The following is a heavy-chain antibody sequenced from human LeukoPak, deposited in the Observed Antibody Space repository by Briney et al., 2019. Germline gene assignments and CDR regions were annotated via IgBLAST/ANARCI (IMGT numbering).Heavy chain of an antibody. Sequence: SETLSLTCTVSGGFLSSYYWSWIRQPAGKGLEWIGRIYSSGSTNYNPSLKSRVTMSVDTSKNQFSLNLSSVTVADTAVYYCVREGRYGDYEGYWGQGTLVTVSS. CDR1: GGFLSSYY. V-gene: IGHV4-4*07. CDR3: VREGRYGDYEGY. J-gene: IGHJ4*02. CDR2: IYSSGST. D-gene: IGHD4-17*01.